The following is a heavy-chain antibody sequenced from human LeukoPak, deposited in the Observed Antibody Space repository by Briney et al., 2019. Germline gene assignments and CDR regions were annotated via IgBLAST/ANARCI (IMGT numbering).Heavy chain of an antibody. CDR3: ARDRRYCSSTSCYQGWFDP. V-gene: IGHV4-34*01. Sequence: SETLSLTCAVYGGSFSGYYWSWIRQPPGKGLEWIGEINHSGSTNYNPSLKSRVTISVDTSKNQFSLKLSSVTAADTAVYYCARDRRYCSSTSCYQGWFDPWGQGTLVTVSS. CDR1: GGSFSGYY. J-gene: IGHJ5*02. D-gene: IGHD2-2*01. CDR2: INHSGST.